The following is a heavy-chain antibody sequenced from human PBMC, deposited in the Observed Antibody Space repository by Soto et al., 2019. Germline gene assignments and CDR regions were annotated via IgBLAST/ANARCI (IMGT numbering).Heavy chain of an antibody. CDR3: ARSGMGVDY. CDR2: IYYSGST. CDR1: GGSISSSSYY. Sequence: PSETLSLTCTVSGGSISSSSYYWGWIRQPPGKGLEWIGSIYYSGSTYYNPSLKSRVTISVDTSKNQFSLKLSSVTAADTAVYYCARSGMGVDYWGQGTLVTVSS. D-gene: IGHD3-16*01. V-gene: IGHV4-39*01. J-gene: IGHJ4*02.